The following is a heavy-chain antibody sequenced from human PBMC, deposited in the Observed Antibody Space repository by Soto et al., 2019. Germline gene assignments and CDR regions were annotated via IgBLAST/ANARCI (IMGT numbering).Heavy chain of an antibody. CDR3: ARVITIFGVVSPGPFDY. D-gene: IGHD3-3*01. CDR2: MSAYNGNT. CDR1: GYTFTSYG. J-gene: IGHJ4*02. V-gene: IGHV1-18*01. Sequence: QVQLVQSGAEVKKPGASVKVSCKASGYTFTSYGISWVRQAPGQGLEWMGWMSAYNGNTNYAQKLQGRVTMTTDPSPSTAYMELRSLRSDGTAVYYCARVITIFGVVSPGPFDYWGQGTLVTVSS.